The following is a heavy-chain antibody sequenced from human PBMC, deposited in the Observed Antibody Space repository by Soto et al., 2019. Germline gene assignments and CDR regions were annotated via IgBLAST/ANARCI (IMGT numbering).Heavy chain of an antibody. CDR1: GGPFSSYA. V-gene: IGHV1-69*06. CDR3: ARNGYSSSWGGNAFDI. Sequence: GGSVKVCFKTSGGPFSSYAISLVRQAPGQGLEWMGGIIPIFGTANYAQKFHGRVTITADKPTSTAYMELSSLRSEDTAVYYCARNGYSSSWGGNAFDIWGKGKMVTV. J-gene: IGHJ3*02. D-gene: IGHD6-13*01. CDR2: IIPIFGTA.